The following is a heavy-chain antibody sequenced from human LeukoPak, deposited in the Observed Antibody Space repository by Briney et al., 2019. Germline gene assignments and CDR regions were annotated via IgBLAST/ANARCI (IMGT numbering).Heavy chain of an antibody. D-gene: IGHD2-2*01. J-gene: IGHJ4*02. CDR1: GYSFTSYW. CDR3: ARGSPSTSCYFDY. Sequence: GESLKISCKGSGYSFTSYWFGWVRQMPGKGLEWMGIIYPGDSDTRYSPSFQGQVTISADKSISTAYLQWSSLKASDTAMYYCARGSPSTSCYFDYWGQGTLVTVSS. V-gene: IGHV5-51*01. CDR2: IYPGDSDT.